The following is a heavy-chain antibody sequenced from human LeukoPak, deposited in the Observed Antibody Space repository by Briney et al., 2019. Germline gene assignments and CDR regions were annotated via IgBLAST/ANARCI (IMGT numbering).Heavy chain of an antibody. V-gene: IGHV3-66*01. D-gene: IGHD6-13*01. Sequence: GGSLRLSCAASGFTVSSNYMSWVRQAPGKGLEWVSVIYSGGSTYYADSVKGRFAISRDNAKNSLYLQMNSLRAEDTAVYYCARGGIAAATSFDYWGQGTLVTVSS. CDR2: IYSGGST. CDR1: GFTVSSNY. CDR3: ARGGIAAATSFDY. J-gene: IGHJ4*02.